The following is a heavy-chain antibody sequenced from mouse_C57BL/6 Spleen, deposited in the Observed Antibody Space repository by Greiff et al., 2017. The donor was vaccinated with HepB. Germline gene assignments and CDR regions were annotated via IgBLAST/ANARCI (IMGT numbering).Heavy chain of an antibody. CDR2: IYPGDGDT. V-gene: IGHV1-80*01. CDR3: ARERGSYYGPFDY. Sequence: QVQLKESGAELVKPGASVKISCKASGYAFSSYWMNWVKQRPGKGLEWIGQIYPGDGDTNYNGKFKGKATLTADKSSSTAYMQLSSLTSEDSAVYFGARERGSYYGPFDYWGQGTTLTVSS. D-gene: IGHD2-10*01. J-gene: IGHJ2*01. CDR1: GYAFSSYW.